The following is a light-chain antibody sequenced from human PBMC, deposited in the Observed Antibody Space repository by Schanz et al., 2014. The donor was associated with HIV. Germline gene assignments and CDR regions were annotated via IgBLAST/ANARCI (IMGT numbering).Light chain of an antibody. CDR3: QHRRDWPRLT. CDR1: QSISSSL. J-gene: IGKJ4*01. Sequence: IVLTQSPGTLSLSPGERGTLSCRASQSISSSLLAWYQKKPGQAPTLLIYAASSRASGVPDRFSGSGSGADFTLTISNLEPEDFAVYYCQHRRDWPRLTFGGGTKVEIK. CDR2: AAS. V-gene: IGKV3D-20*02.